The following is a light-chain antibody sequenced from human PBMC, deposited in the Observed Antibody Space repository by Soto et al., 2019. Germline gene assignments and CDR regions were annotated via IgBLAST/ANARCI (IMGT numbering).Light chain of an antibody. CDR2: GAS. CDR1: QSVRSSY. J-gene: IGKJ1*01. CDR3: QHSDGSVWT. Sequence: EIVLTQSPGTLSLSPGERAALSCRASQSVRSSYLAWYQQKPGQAPSLLIYGASSRASGIPDRFSGSGSGTAFTLTISTLEPEDFAVYYCQHSDGSVWTFGQGTKVENK. V-gene: IGKV3-20*01.